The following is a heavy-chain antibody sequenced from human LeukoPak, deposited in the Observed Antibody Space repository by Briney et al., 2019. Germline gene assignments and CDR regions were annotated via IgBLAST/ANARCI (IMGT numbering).Heavy chain of an antibody. V-gene: IGHV4-30-4*08. CDR2: ISHSGNS. CDR3: ARQPSTRYCSSATCYTLDI. D-gene: IGHD2-2*02. CDR1: GGSISSGDYH. J-gene: IGHJ3*02. Sequence: PSETLSLTCTVSGGSISSGDYHWSWIRQPPGKGLEWIGYISHSGNSYFNPSLKSRIILSVDTSKNQFSLKLSSVTAADTAVYYCARQPSTRYCSSATCYTLDIWGQGTMVTVSS.